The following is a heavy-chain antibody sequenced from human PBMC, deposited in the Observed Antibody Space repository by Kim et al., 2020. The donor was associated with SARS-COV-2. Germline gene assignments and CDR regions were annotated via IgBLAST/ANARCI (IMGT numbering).Heavy chain of an antibody. J-gene: IGHJ6*02. CDR2: IKSKTDGGTT. CDR1: GFTFSNAW. Sequence: GGSLRLSCAASGFTFSNAWMSWVRQAPGKGLEWVGRIKSKTDGGTTDYAAPVKGRFTISRDDSKNTLYLQMNSLKTEDTAVYYCTTIPMGIVVVVAATRGASSGYDMDVWGQGTTVTVSS. V-gene: IGHV3-15*01. CDR3: TTIPMGIVVVVAATRGASSGYDMDV. D-gene: IGHD2-15*01.